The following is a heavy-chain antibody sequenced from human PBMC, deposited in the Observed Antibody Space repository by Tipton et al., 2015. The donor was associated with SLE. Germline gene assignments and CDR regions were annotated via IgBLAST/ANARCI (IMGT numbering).Heavy chain of an antibody. D-gene: IGHD1-14*01. V-gene: IGHV5-51*03. Sequence: QLVQSGAEVQKSGESLMISCKGSGYDFFGYWIGWVRQMPGKGLEWMGIIYPDSSDTRYSPSFQGQVTMSADKSINTAYLHWSSLKAADTAIYYCARYMGETQAKNWFDPWGQGTLITVSS. CDR2: IYPDSSDT. CDR1: GYDFFGYW. J-gene: IGHJ5*02. CDR3: ARYMGETQAKNWFDP.